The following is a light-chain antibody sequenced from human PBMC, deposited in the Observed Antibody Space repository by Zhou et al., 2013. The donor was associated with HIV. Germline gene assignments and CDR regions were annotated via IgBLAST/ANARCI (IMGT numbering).Light chain of an antibody. V-gene: IGKV1-5*03. CDR2: KAS. J-gene: IGKJ1*01. CDR3: QQYKTEPWT. Sequence: DIQMTQSPSPLSASIGDRVTITCRASHNINTYLAWYQQKAGKAPKLLIYKASTLETGVPSRFTGSGWGTEFTLTISSLQPDDVATYYCQQYKTEPWTYGLGT. CDR1: HNINTY.